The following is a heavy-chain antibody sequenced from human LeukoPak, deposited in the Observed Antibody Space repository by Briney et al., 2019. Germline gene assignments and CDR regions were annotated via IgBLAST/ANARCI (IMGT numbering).Heavy chain of an antibody. V-gene: IGHV3-21*01. CDR3: ARGGVVIDSEPDY. D-gene: IGHD3-22*01. Sequence: GGSLRLSCAASEFTFSTYNMIWVRQAPGKGLEWVSSISRTSDNIYYADSVKGRFASSRDNAKDSLYLQMNSLRAEDTAVYYCARGGVVIDSEPDYWGQGTLVSVSS. CDR2: ISRTSDNI. J-gene: IGHJ4*02. CDR1: EFTFSTYN.